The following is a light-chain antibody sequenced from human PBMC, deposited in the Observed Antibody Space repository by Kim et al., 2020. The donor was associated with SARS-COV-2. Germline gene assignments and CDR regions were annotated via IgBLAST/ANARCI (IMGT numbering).Light chain of an antibody. CDR1: QSVRSY. Sequence: SLSPGERANLSCRARQSVRSYLGWYRQKPGQAPRLLIYDTSNRATGIPARFSGSVSVTDFTLTISSLEPEYFAIYSCQPRSDWPLTFGGGTKLEI. CDR3: QPRSDWPLT. J-gene: IGKJ4*01. V-gene: IGKV3-11*01. CDR2: DTS.